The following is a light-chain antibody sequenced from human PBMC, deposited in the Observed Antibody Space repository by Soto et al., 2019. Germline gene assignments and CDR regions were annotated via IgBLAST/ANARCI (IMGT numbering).Light chain of an antibody. CDR2: GAS. Sequence: EIVMTQSPATLSVSPGERATLPCRASQSVSSNLAWYQQKPGQAPRLLIYGASTRATGIPARFSGSGSGTEFTLTISSLQSADFAVYYCQQYNNWPRTFGQGTKVDIK. CDR1: QSVSSN. V-gene: IGKV3-15*01. J-gene: IGKJ1*01. CDR3: QQYNNWPRT.